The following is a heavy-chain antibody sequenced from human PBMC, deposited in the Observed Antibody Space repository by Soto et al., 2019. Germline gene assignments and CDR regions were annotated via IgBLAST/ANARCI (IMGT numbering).Heavy chain of an antibody. Sequence: GASVKVSCKASGYTFTSYGISWVRQAPGQGLEWMGWISAYNGNTNYAQKLQGRVTMTRDTSTSTAYMELSSLRSEDTAVYYCARVSGYCSGGSCYPYYFDYWGQGTLVTVSS. CDR2: ISAYNGNT. D-gene: IGHD2-15*01. J-gene: IGHJ4*02. V-gene: IGHV1-18*01. CDR3: ARVSGYCSGGSCYPYYFDY. CDR1: GYTFTSYG.